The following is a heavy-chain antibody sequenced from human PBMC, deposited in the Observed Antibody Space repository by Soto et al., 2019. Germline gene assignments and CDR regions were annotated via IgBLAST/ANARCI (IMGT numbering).Heavy chain of an antibody. Sequence: PSETLSLTCTVSGGSMSSYYWSWIRQPPGKGLEWIGYIYYSGSTKYNPSLKSRVTISVDTSKNQFSLQLRSVTAAYTAVYYCARVGYSSSWFWYFDLWGRGTLVTVSS. CDR1: GGSMSSYY. CDR2: IYYSGST. CDR3: ARVGYSSSWFWYFDL. D-gene: IGHD6-13*01. J-gene: IGHJ2*01. V-gene: IGHV4-59*01.